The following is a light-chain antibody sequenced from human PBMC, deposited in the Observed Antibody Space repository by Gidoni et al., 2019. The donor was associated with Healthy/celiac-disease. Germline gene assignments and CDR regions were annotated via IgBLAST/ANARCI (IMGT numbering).Light chain of an antibody. Sequence: QSALTQPASVSGSPGQSITISCTGTSSDVGGYNYVSWYQPHPGKAPKLMIYEVSNRPSGVSNRCSGSKSGNTASLTIAGRQAEDEADYYCSSYTSSSTWVFGGGTKLTVL. V-gene: IGLV2-14*01. CDR3: SSYTSSSTWV. CDR2: EVS. J-gene: IGLJ3*02. CDR1: SSDVGGYNY.